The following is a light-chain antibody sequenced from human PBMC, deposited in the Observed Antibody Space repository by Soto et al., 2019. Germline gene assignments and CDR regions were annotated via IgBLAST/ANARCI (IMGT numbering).Light chain of an antibody. CDR3: MQALQSLYT. Sequence: EIVMTQSPLSLAVTPGESASISCRSSQSLLHSNGYNYLDWYLQKPGQSPQLLIYVGSTRASGXXXXXXXXXXXXXXXXXXSRVEAEDVGVYYCMQALQSLYTFGQGTKLEIK. CDR1: QSLLHSNGYNY. CDR2: VGS. V-gene: IGKV2-28*01. J-gene: IGKJ2*01.